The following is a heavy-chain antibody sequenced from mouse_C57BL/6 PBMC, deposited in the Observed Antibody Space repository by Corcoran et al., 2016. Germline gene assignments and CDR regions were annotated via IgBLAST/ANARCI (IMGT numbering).Heavy chain of an antibody. J-gene: IGHJ2*01. CDR1: GYTFTTYG. D-gene: IGHD1-1*01. Sequence: QIQLVQSGPELKKPGETVKISCKASGYTFTTYGMSWVKQAPGKGLKWMGWINTYSGVPTYADDFKGRFAFSLETSASTAYLQINNLKNEDTATYFCARKSPYYYGSSYYFDYWGQGTTLIVSS. CDR2: INTYSGVP. V-gene: IGHV9-3*01. CDR3: ARKSPYYYGSSYYFDY.